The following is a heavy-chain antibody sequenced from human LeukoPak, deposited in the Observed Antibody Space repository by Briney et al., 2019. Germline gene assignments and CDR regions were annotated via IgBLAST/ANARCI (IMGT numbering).Heavy chain of an antibody. J-gene: IGHJ4*02. CDR1: GFTFSSYA. CDR3: ARGPIRDYGGNSGDY. V-gene: IGHV3-64*01. CDR2: ISSNGGST. D-gene: IGHD4-23*01. Sequence: GGSLRLSCAASGFTFSSYAMHWVRQAPGKGLEYVSAISSNGGSTYYANSVKGRFTISTDNSKNTLYLQMGSLRAEDMAVYYRARGPIRDYGGNSGDYWGQGTLVTVSS.